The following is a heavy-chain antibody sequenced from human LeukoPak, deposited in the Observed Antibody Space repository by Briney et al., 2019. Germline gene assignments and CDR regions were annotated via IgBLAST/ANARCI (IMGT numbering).Heavy chain of an antibody. D-gene: IGHD3-22*01. V-gene: IGHV4-59*01. CDR1: GVSISSYY. CDR3: ARGSLDDSSGYYADY. Sequence: SETLSLTCTVSGVSISSYYWSWIRQPPGKGLEWIGYIYYSGSTNYNPSLKSRVTISVDTSKNQSSLKLSSVTAADTAVYYCARGSLDDSSGYYADYWGQGTLVTVSS. CDR2: IYYSGST. J-gene: IGHJ4*02.